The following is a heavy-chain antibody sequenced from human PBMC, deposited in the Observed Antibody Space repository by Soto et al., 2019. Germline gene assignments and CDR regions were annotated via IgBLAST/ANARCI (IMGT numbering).Heavy chain of an antibody. V-gene: IGHV3-21*01. CDR1: GFTFSSYD. Sequence: EVQLVESGGGLVKPGASLRLSCGASGFTFSSYDMHWVRQAPGGGLEWVSTISTTSFFTYYTDSVKGRFTISRDNAKNSLYLQMNSLRAEDTAVYYCARGDCSGGTCYLGYFDYWGQGTLVTVSS. J-gene: IGHJ4*02. D-gene: IGHD2-15*01. CDR3: ARGDCSGGTCYLGYFDY. CDR2: ISTTSFFT.